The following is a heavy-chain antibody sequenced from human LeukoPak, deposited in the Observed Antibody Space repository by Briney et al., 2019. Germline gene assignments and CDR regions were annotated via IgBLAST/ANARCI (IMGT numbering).Heavy chain of an antibody. V-gene: IGHV3-23*01. J-gene: IGHJ4*02. CDR3: AKGMGAHCDGGCHSRILDH. D-gene: IGHD2-21*02. CDR2: ISGDGGAT. Sequence: GGSLRLSCVTSGFTFSHHAMTWVRQAPGKGLEWVAIISGDGGATVYPDSVKGRFTISRDSSKSTVFLQMNSLRDDDTAVYYCAKGMGAHCDGGCHSRILDHWGQGTLVTVSS. CDR1: GFTFSHHA.